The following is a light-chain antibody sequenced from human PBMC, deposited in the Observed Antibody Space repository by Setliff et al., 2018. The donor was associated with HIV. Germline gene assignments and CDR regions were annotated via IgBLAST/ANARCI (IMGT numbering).Light chain of an antibody. CDR3: SSYTSSTPLYV. J-gene: IGLJ1*01. V-gene: IGLV2-14*03. Sequence: SVLAQPASVSGSPGQSITISCTGTSSDVGGYSFVSWYQQHPGKAPKLMIYDVSYRPSGVSDRFSGSKSGNTASLTISGLQAEDEADYYCSSYTSSTPLYVFGPGTKVTVL. CDR1: SSDVGGYSF. CDR2: DVS.